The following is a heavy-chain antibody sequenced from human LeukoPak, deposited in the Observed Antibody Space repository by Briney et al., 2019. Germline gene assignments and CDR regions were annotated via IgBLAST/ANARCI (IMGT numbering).Heavy chain of an antibody. Sequence: AGGSLRLSCPASGFTFSSYGMHWVRQAPGKGLEWVAFIRYDGSNKYYADSVKGRFTISRDNSKNTLYLQMNSLRAEDTAVYYCAKDLVVPAAIVDYYYGMDVWGQGTTVTVSS. D-gene: IGHD2-2*01. J-gene: IGHJ6*02. CDR1: GFTFSSYG. CDR3: AKDLVVPAAIVDYYYGMDV. V-gene: IGHV3-30*02. CDR2: IRYDGSNK.